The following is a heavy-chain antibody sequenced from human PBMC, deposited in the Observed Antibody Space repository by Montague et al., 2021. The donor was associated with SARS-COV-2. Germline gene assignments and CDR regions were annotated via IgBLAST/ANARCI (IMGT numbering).Heavy chain of an antibody. J-gene: IGHJ5*02. V-gene: IGHV4-59*11. CDR2: INYSGGT. Sequence: SETLSLTCAVSGGSISSQYWSFIRQPPGKGLEWIAYINYSGGTNYNPSLRSRVTISVDTSKSHFSLQLRSVTPADTAVYFCARATSVRGAVNWFDPWGQGTLVTVSS. D-gene: IGHD3-10*01. CDR1: GGSISSQY. CDR3: ARATSVRGAVNWFDP.